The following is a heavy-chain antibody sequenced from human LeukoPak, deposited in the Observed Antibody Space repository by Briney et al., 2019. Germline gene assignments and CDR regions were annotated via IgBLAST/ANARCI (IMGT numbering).Heavy chain of an antibody. Sequence: SVKVSCKASGGTFSSYAISWVRQAPGQGLEWMGGIIPIFGAANYALKFQGRGTITTDESTSPAYMELSSLRSEDTAVYYCASRYFTIYTSGFDYWGQGTLVTVSS. CDR2: IIPIFGAA. V-gene: IGHV1-69*05. CDR1: GGTFSSYA. D-gene: IGHD2/OR15-2a*01. J-gene: IGHJ4*02. CDR3: ASRYFTIYTSGFDY.